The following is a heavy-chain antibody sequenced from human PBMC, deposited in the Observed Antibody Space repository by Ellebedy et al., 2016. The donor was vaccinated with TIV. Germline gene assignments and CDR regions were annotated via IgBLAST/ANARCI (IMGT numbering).Heavy chain of an antibody. CDR1: GFTFSNYN. J-gene: IGHJ4*02. CDR2: IRSTGSDK. D-gene: IGHD2-15*01. CDR3: ARGWSTPDF. V-gene: IGHV3-21*06. Sequence: GESLKISCVASGFTFSNYNMNWVRQSPGKGLEWVSSIRSTGSDKYYAESVKGRFTISRDNAQNTLFLQMNSLRVEDTAVYYCARGWSTPDFWGQGTLVIVSS.